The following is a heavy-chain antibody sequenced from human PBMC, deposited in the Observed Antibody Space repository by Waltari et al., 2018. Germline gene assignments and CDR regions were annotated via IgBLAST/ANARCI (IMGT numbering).Heavy chain of an antibody. V-gene: IGHV3-23*04. D-gene: IGHD6-13*01. CDR1: GLTFRRYA. J-gene: IGHJ4*02. CDR2: ISGSGGST. Sequence: EVQLVESGGGLVQPGGSLSLSCDASGLTFRRYAMSWVRQAPGKGLEWVSAISGSGGSTYYADSVKGRFTISRDNSKNTLYLQMNSLRAEDTAVYYCAKVVAAAGTFDYWGQGTLVTVSS. CDR3: AKVVAAAGTFDY.